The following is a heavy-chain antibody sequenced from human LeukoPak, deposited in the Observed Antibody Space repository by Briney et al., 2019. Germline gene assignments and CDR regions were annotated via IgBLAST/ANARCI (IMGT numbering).Heavy chain of an antibody. CDR1: GESFSGYY. V-gene: IGHV4-34*01. Sequence: SETLSLTCAVYGESFSGYYWSWIRQPPGKGLEWIGEINHSGSSNYNPSLKSRVTISVDPSKNQFSLKMTSVTAADTAVYYCARGYYGFGELSLYYYYYMDVWGKGTTVTVSS. D-gene: IGHD3-10*01. CDR3: ARGYYGFGELSLYYYYYMDV. CDR2: INHSGSS. J-gene: IGHJ6*03.